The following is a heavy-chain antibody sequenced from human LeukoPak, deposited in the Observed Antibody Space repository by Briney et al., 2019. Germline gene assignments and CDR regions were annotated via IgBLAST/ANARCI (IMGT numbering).Heavy chain of an antibody. CDR2: INPNSGGT. CDR1: GYTFTGYY. CDR3: AQVSLGYCSGGSCYTTFDY. D-gene: IGHD2-15*01. J-gene: IGHJ4*02. V-gene: IGHV1-2*02. Sequence: ASVKVSCKASGYTFTGYYMHWVRQAPGQGLEWMGWINPNSGGTNYAQKLQGRVTMTRDTSISTAYMELSRLRSDDTAVYYCAQVSLGYCSGGSCYTTFDYWGQGTLVTVSS.